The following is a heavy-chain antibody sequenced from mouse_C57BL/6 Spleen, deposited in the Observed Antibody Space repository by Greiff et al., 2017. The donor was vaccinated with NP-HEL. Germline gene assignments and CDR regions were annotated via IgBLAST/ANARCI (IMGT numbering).Heavy chain of an antibody. J-gene: IGHJ3*01. V-gene: IGHV1-82*01. CDR3: AREDDYDASFAY. D-gene: IGHD2-4*01. CDR1: GYAFSSSW. CDR2: IYPGDGDT. Sequence: VKLMESGPELVKPGASVKISCTASGYAFSSSWMNWVKQRPGKGLEWIGRIYPGDGDTNYNGKFKGKATLTADKSSSTAYMQLSSLTSEDSAVDFCAREDDYDASFAYWGQGTLVTVSA.